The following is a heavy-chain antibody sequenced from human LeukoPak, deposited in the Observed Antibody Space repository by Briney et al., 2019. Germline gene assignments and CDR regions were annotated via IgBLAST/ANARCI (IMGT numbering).Heavy chain of an antibody. CDR1: SGSITSGNNY. Sequence: SETLSLTCTVSSGSITSGNNYWTWVRQPAGKGLEWDGHIYTTGSTTGRTNYSPSLKSRVTISIDTSTNQFSLRLTSVTAADTAIYFCARDRYGGYVNQAFDSWGQGTLVTVSS. CDR2: IYTTGST. D-gene: IGHD5-12*01. CDR3: ARDRYGGYVNQAFDS. V-gene: IGHV4-61*09. J-gene: IGHJ4*02.